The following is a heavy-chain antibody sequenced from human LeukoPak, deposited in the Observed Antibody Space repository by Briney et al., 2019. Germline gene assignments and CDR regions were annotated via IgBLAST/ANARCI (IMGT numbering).Heavy chain of an antibody. D-gene: IGHD3-22*01. CDR1: GFTFSSYG. V-gene: IGHV3-30*02. CDR2: IRYDGSNK. CDR3: AKGGYYDSSGYYPNFDY. J-gene: IGHJ4*02. Sequence: GRSLRLSCAASGFTFSSYGMHWVRQAPGKGLEWVAFIRYDGSNKYYADSVKGRFTISRDNSKNTLYLQMNSLRAEDTAVYYCAKGGYYDSSGYYPNFDYWGQGTLVTVSS.